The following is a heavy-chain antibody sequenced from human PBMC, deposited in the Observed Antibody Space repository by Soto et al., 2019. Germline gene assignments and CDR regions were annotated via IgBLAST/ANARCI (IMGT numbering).Heavy chain of an antibody. V-gene: IGHV4-39*01. J-gene: IGHJ4*02. CDR1: GGSISSSSYY. Sequence: QLQLQESGPGLVKPSETLSLTCTVSGGSISSSSYYWGWIRQPPGKGLEWIGSIYYSGSTYYNPSLTRRVTIAVDTSKNQCSLKLSSVTAADTAVYYCTLGSGWKDFDYWGQGTLVTVSS. CDR3: TLGSGWKDFDY. CDR2: IYYSGST. D-gene: IGHD3-22*01.